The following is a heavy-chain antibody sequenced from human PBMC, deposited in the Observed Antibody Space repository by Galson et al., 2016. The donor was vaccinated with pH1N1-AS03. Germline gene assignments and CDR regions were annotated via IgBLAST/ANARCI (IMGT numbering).Heavy chain of an antibody. V-gene: IGHV3-21*01. J-gene: IGHJ3*02. CDR3: ASYRSPDYYDSSTYRPDAFDI. CDR1: GFTFSSYS. D-gene: IGHD3-22*01. CDR2: ISSSGNYK. Sequence: SLRLSCAASGFTFSSYSMNWVRQAPGKGLEWVSSISSSGNYKYYADSVKGRFTVSKDNAMNSLYLQMNSLRAEATALYYCASYRSPDYYDSSTYRPDAFDIWGQGTMVTVSS.